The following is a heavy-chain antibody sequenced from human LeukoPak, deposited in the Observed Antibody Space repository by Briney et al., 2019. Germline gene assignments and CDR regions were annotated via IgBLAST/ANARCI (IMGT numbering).Heavy chain of an antibody. V-gene: IGHV3-74*01. Sequence: PGGSLRLSCAASGFTFRSYWMHWVRQPPGKGLVWVSRINSDGSSTSYADSVKGRFTISRDNAKNTLYLQMNSLRAEDTAVYYCARVEQSDAFDIWGQGTMVTVSS. CDR2: INSDGSST. CDR1: GFTFRSYW. D-gene: IGHD1/OR15-1a*01. J-gene: IGHJ3*02. CDR3: ARVEQSDAFDI.